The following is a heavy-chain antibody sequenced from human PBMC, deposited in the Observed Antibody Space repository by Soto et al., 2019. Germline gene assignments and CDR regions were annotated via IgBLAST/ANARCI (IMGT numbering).Heavy chain of an antibody. D-gene: IGHD3-3*01. V-gene: IGHV3-9*01. CDR2: ISWDSSIR. Sequence: EVQLVESGGGLVQPGRSLRLSCAASGFTFNDHAMHWVRQAPGKGLEWVSSISWDSSIREYADSVKGRFTISRDNAKNSLYLEMNSLRAEDTALYYCAKDYNNYWSGYYAHWGQGTPVTVSS. CDR3: AKDYNNYWSGYYAH. J-gene: IGHJ4*02. CDR1: GFTFNDHA.